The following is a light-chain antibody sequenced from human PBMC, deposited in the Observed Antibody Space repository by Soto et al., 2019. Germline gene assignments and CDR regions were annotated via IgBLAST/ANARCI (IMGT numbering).Light chain of an antibody. J-gene: IGKJ4*01. CDR3: QQFNSYPLT. V-gene: IGKV1-13*02. CDR1: QGISSA. CDR2: DAS. Sequence: AIQLTQSPSSLSASVGDRVTITCRASQGISSALAWYQHKPGKAPNLLIYDASSLHSGVPSRFTGSGSGTDSTLIISSLQPEDVATYYCQQFNSYPLTFGGGTKVEIK.